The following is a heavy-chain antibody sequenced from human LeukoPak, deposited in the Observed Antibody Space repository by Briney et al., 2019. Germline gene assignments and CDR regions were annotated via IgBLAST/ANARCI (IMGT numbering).Heavy chain of an antibody. V-gene: IGHV3-21*04. D-gene: IGHD2-15*01. CDR1: GFTFSSYS. J-gene: IGHJ4*02. CDR2: ISSSSSYI. Sequence: GGSLRLSCAASGFTFSSYSMNWVRQAPGKGLEWVSSISSSSSYIYYADSLKGRFTISRDNAKNSLYRFTISRDNAKNSLYLQMNSLRAEDTAVYYCAKGPLRYCSGGSCYYGSWHFDSWGQGALVTVSS. CDR3: AKGPLRYCSGGSCYYGSWHFDS.